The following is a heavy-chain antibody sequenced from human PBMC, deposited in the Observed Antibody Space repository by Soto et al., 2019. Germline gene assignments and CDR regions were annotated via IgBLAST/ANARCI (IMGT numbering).Heavy chain of an antibody. J-gene: IGHJ4*02. CDR3: ATSWGRGDRVFDY. CDR1: GGTFSSYA. Sequence: QVQLVHSGAEVKKPGSSVKVSCKASGGTFSSYAISWVRQAPGQGLEWMGGIIPIFGTANYAQKFQGRVTITADEATSTAYMELRSLRSEDTAVYYCATSWGRGDRVFDYWGQGTLVTVSS. CDR2: IIPIFGTA. V-gene: IGHV1-69*01. D-gene: IGHD3-16*01.